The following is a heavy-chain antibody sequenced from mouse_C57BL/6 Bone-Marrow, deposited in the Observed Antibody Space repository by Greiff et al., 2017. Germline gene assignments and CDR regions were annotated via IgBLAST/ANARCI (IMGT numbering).Heavy chain of an antibody. Sequence: QVQLQQPGAELVKPGASVKLSCKASGYTFTSYWMHWVKQRPGQGLEWIGMIHPNSGSTNYNEKFKSKATLTVDKSSSTASMQLSSLTSEDSAVYYCARGNSGFDGSSFYYYAMDYWGQGTSVTVSS. CDR2: IHPNSGST. D-gene: IGHD1-1*01. V-gene: IGHV1-64*01. CDR1: GYTFTSYW. J-gene: IGHJ4*01. CDR3: ARGNSGFDGSSFYYYAMDY.